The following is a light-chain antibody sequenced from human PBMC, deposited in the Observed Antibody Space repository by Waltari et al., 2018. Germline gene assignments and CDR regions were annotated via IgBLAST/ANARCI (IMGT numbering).Light chain of an antibody. J-gene: IGLJ3*02. V-gene: IGLV2-14*03. CDR3: NSYTSSRTWV. Sequence: YQQHPGKAPKRIMYDVSTRPSGTSNRFSGSKSGNTASLTISGLQAEDEADYYCNSYTSSRTWVFGGGTKLTVL. CDR2: DVS.